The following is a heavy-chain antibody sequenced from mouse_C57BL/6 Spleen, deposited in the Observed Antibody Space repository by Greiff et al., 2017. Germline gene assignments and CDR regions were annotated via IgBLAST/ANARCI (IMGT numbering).Heavy chain of an antibody. J-gene: IGHJ3*01. Sequence: VQLQQSGPELVKPGASVKMSCKASGYTFTDYYMHWVKQSHGKSLEWIGYINPNNGGTSYNQKFKGKATLTVNKSSSTAYMELRSLTSEESAVYYCARKKGNYVRFAYWGQGTLVTVSA. CDR2: INPNNGGT. CDR3: ARKKGNYVRFAY. D-gene: IGHD2-1*01. V-gene: IGHV1-22*01. CDR1: GYTFTDYY.